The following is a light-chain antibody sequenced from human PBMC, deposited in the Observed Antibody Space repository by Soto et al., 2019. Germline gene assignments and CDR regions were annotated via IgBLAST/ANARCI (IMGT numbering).Light chain of an antibody. CDR3: QQSFSPLWT. V-gene: IGKV1-39*01. J-gene: IGKJ1*01. Sequence: DIQMTQSPSSLSASVGDRGTITCRASQSISNYLHWYQQKPGQAPKLLIYAASSMQSRGPSRFSGSGSETDFTLTISRLQPDDSATYYCQQSFSPLWTFGQGTKVEV. CDR2: AAS. CDR1: QSISNY.